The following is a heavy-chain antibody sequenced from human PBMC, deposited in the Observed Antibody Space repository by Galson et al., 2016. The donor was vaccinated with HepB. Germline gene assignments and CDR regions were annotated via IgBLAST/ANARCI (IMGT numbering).Heavy chain of an antibody. Sequence: QSGAEVKKPGESLKISCKGYGFNFTTYWIGWVRQMPGKGLEWMGIIYPGDSDTRYSPSFQGPVTIPADKSITTAYLQWSSLRASDTAIYYLARERLGGYDGFDVWGQGTVVTVSS. CDR2: IYPGDSDT. CDR3: ARERLGGYDGFDV. CDR1: GFNFTTYW. J-gene: IGHJ3*01. D-gene: IGHD7-27*01. V-gene: IGHV5-51*01.